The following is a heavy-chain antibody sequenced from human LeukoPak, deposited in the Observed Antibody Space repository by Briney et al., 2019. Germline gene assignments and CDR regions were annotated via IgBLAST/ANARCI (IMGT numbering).Heavy chain of an antibody. V-gene: IGHV4-31*03. Sequence: SETLSLTCTVSGGSISSGGYYWSWIRQHPGKGLEWIGYIYYSGSTYYNPSLKSRVTISVDTSKNQFSLKLSSVTAADTAVYYCASGSSWYNWFDPWGQGTLVTVSS. CDR1: GGSISSGGYY. CDR2: IYYSGST. CDR3: ASGSSWYNWFDP. D-gene: IGHD6-13*01. J-gene: IGHJ5*02.